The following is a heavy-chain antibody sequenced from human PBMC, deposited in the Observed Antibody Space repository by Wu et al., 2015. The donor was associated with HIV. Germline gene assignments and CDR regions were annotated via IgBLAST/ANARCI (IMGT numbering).Heavy chain of an antibody. J-gene: IGHJ1*01. CDR1: GYRFTSFN. CDR3: ARVGVLLTSAELLEYFQH. V-gene: IGHV1-8*02. CDR2: MDPKSGSA. D-gene: IGHD1-26*01. Sequence: QVQLVQSGTVVQKPGTSVRVSCKISGYRFTSFNINWIRQVHGRGLEWMGWMDPKSGSAAFGRDFQGRVSMTRNNSISTAYMELSGITSDDTAIYFCARVGVLLTSAELLEYFQHWGQGTRVVVSS.